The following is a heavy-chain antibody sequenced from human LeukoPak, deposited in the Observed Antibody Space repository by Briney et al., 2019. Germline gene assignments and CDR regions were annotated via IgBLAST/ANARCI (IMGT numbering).Heavy chain of an antibody. Sequence: SQTLSLTCTVSGGSISSSSYYWGWIRQPPGKGLEWIGSIYYSGGTYYNPSLKSRVTISVDTSKNQFSLKLSSVTAADTAVYYCASALSPAGYFDYWGQGTLVTVSS. V-gene: IGHV4-39*07. CDR3: ASALSPAGYFDY. J-gene: IGHJ4*02. CDR1: GGSISSSSYY. D-gene: IGHD3-10*01. CDR2: IYYSGGT.